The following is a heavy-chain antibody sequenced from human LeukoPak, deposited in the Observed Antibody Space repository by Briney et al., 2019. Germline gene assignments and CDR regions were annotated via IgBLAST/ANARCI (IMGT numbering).Heavy chain of an antibody. Sequence: GGSLRLSCAASGFIFSSYGFYWVRQAPGKGLEWVALIWYDGSKKYYGDSVKGRFTISRDDSKDTLYLQMDSLTDEDTAVYYCARDLSLGSLDFDYRGQGTLVTVSS. CDR3: ARDLSLGSLDFDY. D-gene: IGHD1-26*01. V-gene: IGHV3-33*07. CDR2: IWYDGSKK. CDR1: GFIFSSYG. J-gene: IGHJ4*02.